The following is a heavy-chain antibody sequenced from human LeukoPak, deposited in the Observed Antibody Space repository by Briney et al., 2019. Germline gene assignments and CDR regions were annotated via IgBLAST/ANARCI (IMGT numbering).Heavy chain of an antibody. J-gene: IGHJ4*02. V-gene: IGHV4-59*08. D-gene: IGHD3-10*01. CDR2: IYYSGST. CDR1: GGSISSYY. CDR3: VTCRAYIRGGFDF. Sequence: SETLSLTYTVSGGSISSYYWSWIRQPPGKGLEWIGYIYYSGSTNYNPSLKSRVTISVDTSKNQFSLRLSSVTAADTAVYYCVTCRAYIRGGFDFWGQGALVTVSS.